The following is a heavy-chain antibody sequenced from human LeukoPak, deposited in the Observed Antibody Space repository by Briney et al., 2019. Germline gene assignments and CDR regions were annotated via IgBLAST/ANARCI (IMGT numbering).Heavy chain of an antibody. J-gene: IGHJ5*02. CDR1: GGSISSYY. V-gene: IGHV4-4*07. CDR3: AREPTIFGVDGWFDP. D-gene: IGHD3-3*01. Sequence: SETLSLTCTVSGGSISSYYWSWIRQPAGKGLEWIGRIYTSGSTNYNPSLKSRVTMSVDTSKNQFSLKLSSVTAADTAVYYCAREPTIFGVDGWFDPWGQGTLVTVSS. CDR2: IYTSGST.